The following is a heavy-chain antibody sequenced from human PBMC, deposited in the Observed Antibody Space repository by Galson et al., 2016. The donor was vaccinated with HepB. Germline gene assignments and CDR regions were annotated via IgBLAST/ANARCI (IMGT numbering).Heavy chain of an antibody. CDR2: ISGSAGST. J-gene: IGHJ4*02. CDR3: AREGGQWLERFDY. Sequence: SLRLSFAASGFTFSTYAMSWVRQAPGKGLEWVSGISGSAGSTYSADSVKGRFTISRDNAKNTLYLQMNSLGAEDTAVYYCAREGGQWLERFDYWGQGTLVTVSS. CDR1: GFTFSTYA. V-gene: IGHV3-23*01. D-gene: IGHD6-19*01.